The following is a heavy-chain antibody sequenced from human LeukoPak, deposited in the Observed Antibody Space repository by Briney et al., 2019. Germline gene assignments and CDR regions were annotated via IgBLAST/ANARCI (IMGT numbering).Heavy chain of an antibody. CDR2: ISGSGGST. CDR3: AKDRVERWFGEPPTFDP. Sequence: GGSLRLSCAASGFTFSSYAMSWVRQAPGKGLEWVSAISGSGGSTYYADSVKGRFTISRDNSKNTLYLQMNSLRAEDTAVYYCAKDRVERWFGEPPTFDPWGQGTLVTVSS. J-gene: IGHJ5*02. V-gene: IGHV3-23*01. D-gene: IGHD3-10*01. CDR1: GFTFSSYA.